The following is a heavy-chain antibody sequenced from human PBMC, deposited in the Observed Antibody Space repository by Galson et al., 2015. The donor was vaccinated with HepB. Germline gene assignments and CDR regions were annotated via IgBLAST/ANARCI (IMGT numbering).Heavy chain of an antibody. CDR1: GFTFSSYA. Sequence: SLRLSCAASGFTFSSYAMHWVRQAPGKGLEWVAVISYDGSNKYYADSVKGRFTISRDNSKNTLYLQMNSLRAEDTAVYYCARGRRVGATLDAFDIWGQGTMVTVSS. D-gene: IGHD1-26*01. V-gene: IGHV3-30*04. J-gene: IGHJ3*02. CDR2: ISYDGSNK. CDR3: ARGRRVGATLDAFDI.